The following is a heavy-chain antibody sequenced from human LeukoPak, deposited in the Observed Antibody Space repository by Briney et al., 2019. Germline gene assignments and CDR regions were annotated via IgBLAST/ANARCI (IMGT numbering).Heavy chain of an antibody. Sequence: PGGSLRLSCAASGFTFSSYGMHWVRQAPGKGLEWVSAISGSGGSTYYADSVKGRFTISRDNSKNTLYLQMNSLRAEDTAVYYCAKDQGLWFDYWGQGTLVTVSS. D-gene: IGHD3-16*01. CDR1: GFTFSSYG. CDR2: ISGSGGST. CDR3: AKDQGLWFDY. V-gene: IGHV3-23*01. J-gene: IGHJ4*02.